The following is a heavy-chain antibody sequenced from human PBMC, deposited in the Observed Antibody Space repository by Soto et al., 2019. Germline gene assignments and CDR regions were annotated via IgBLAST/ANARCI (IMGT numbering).Heavy chain of an antibody. CDR2: ITSSSSYI. D-gene: IGHD3-22*01. CDR3: VRARSTDSRPDY. Sequence: GGSLRLSCAASGFAFSLYSMIWVRQAPGKGLEWVASITSSSSYIYYEDSLKGRFTISRDNAKNSLFLQLDSLRAEDTAVYFCVRARSTDSRPDYWGQGTLVTVSS. V-gene: IGHV3-21*01. J-gene: IGHJ4*02. CDR1: GFAFSLYS.